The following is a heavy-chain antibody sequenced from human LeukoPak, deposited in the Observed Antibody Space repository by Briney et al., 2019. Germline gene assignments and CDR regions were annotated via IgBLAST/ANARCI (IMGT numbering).Heavy chain of an antibody. Sequence: GGSLRLSCAASGFTFSSYSMNWVRQAPGKGLEWVSSISSSSSSIYYADSVKGRFTISRDNAKNSLYLQMNSLRAEDTAVYYCARERYYYDSSGFDYRGQGTLVTVSS. J-gene: IGHJ4*02. CDR3: ARERYYYDSSGFDY. V-gene: IGHV3-21*01. D-gene: IGHD3-22*01. CDR1: GFTFSSYS. CDR2: ISSSSSSI.